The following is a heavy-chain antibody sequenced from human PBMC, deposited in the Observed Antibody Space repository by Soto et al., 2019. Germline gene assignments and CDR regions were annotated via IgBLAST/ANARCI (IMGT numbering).Heavy chain of an antibody. V-gene: IGHV4-59*08. CDR3: AGSPYYCYYYYLDV. Sequence: QVQLQESGPGLVKPSETLSLTCTASGGSISSYYWSWIRQPPGKGLEWIGYIYYSGSTNYNPSLKRRVTLKVDTSKNQFCLKLGAVTAADSAVYYCAGSPYYCYYYYLDVWGKGTTVTVSS. CDR1: GGSISSYY. J-gene: IGHJ6*03. CDR2: IYYSGST.